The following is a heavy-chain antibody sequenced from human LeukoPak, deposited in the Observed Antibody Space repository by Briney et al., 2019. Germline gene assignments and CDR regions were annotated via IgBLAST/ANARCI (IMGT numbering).Heavy chain of an antibody. D-gene: IGHD3-3*01. CDR2: VYYSGNT. V-gene: IGHV4-39*01. CDR3: ARHVEWPAFPSCLDY. CDR1: GGSISSVSYY. J-gene: IGHJ4*02. Sequence: SETLSLTCTVSGGSISSVSYYWGWIRQPPGKGLEWIGSVYYSGNTYYNPSLKSRVTISVDTSKNQFSLSLSSVTAADTAVYYCARHVEWPAFPSCLDYWGQGTLVTVSS.